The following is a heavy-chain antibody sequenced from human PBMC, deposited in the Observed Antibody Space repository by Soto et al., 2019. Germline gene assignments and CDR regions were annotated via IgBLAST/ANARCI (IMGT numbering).Heavy chain of an antibody. D-gene: IGHD6-13*01. Sequence: ASVKVSCKASGGTFSSYAISWVRQAPGQGLEWMGGIIPIFGTANYAQKFQGRVTITADESTSTAYMELSSLRSEDTAVYCCARSSFLAAPIVYWGQGTLVTVSS. J-gene: IGHJ4*02. CDR2: IIPIFGTA. V-gene: IGHV1-69*13. CDR1: GGTFSSYA. CDR3: ARSSFLAAPIVY.